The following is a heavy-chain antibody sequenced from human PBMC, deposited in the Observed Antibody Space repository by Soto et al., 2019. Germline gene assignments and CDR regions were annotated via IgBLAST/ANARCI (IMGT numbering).Heavy chain of an antibody. CDR2: IIPILGLA. D-gene: IGHD3-22*01. CDR1: GGTFSSHT. J-gene: IGHJ3*02. CDR3: ASAQNYYDRSGADAFDI. V-gene: IGHV1-69*02. Sequence: SVKVSCKASGGTFSSHTISWVRQAPGQGLEWMGRIIPILGLANYAQKFQGRVTITADKSTSTAYMELSSLRSEDTAVYYCASAQNYYDRSGADAFDIWG.